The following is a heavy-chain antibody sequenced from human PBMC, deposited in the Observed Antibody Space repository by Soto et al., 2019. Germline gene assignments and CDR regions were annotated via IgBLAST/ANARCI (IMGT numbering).Heavy chain of an antibody. CDR3: ARGRDFSYGSFDD. CDR1: GFTLSGHW. J-gene: IGHJ4*02. D-gene: IGHD5-18*01. V-gene: IGHV3-74*01. CDR2: INSVGSST. Sequence: QTGGSLRLSCAASGFTLSGHWMHWVRQAPGKGLVWVSRINSVGSSTSYADSVRGRFTISRDNGKNTLYLQMSSLKVEDTAVYYCARGRDFSYGSFDDWGQGTLVTVSS.